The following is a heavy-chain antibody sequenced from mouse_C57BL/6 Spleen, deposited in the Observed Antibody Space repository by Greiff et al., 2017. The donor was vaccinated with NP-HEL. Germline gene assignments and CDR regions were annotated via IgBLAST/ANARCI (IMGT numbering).Heavy chain of an antibody. Sequence: QVTLKVSGPGILQPSQTLSLTCSFSGFSLSTFGMGVGWIRQPSGKGLEWLAHIWWDDDKYYNPALKSRLPISKDTSKNQVFLKIANVDTADTATYYCARREPYYSNSYYFDYWGQGTTLTVSS. V-gene: IGHV8-8*01. CDR2: IWWDDDK. J-gene: IGHJ2*01. CDR1: GFSLSTFGMG. D-gene: IGHD2-5*01. CDR3: ARREPYYSNSYYFDY.